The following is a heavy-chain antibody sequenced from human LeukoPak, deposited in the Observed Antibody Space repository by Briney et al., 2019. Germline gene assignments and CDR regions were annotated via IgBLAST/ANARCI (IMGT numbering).Heavy chain of an antibody. CDR2: IYYSGST. Sequence: SETLSLTCTVSGGSIRSGGYYWSWIRQHPGKGLEWIGYIYYSGSTYYNPSLKSRVTISVDTSKNQFSLKLSSVTAADTAVYYCARYRYWLGITGTRTFDPWGQGTLVTVSS. J-gene: IGHJ5*02. CDR3: ARYRYWLGITGTRTFDP. CDR1: GGSIRSGGYY. V-gene: IGHV4-31*03. D-gene: IGHD1-7*01.